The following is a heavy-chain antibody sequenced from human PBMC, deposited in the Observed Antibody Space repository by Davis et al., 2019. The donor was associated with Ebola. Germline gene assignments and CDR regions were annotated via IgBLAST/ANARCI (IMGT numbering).Heavy chain of an antibody. V-gene: IGHV3-20*01. Sequence: GESLKISCAASGFTFDDYGMSWVRQAPGKGLEWVSGINWNGGSTGYADSVKGRFTISRDNAKNSLYLQMNSLRAEDTALYHCARLGYCSGGSCFYLDYWGQGTLVTVSS. CDR3: ARLGYCSGGSCFYLDY. CDR2: INWNGGST. J-gene: IGHJ4*02. D-gene: IGHD2-15*01. CDR1: GFTFDDYG.